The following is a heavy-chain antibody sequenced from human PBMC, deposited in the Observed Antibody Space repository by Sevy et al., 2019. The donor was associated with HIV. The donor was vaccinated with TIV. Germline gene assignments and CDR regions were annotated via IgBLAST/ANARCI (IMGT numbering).Heavy chain of an antibody. CDR2: ISYDGGNK. CDR1: GFTFSSYG. Sequence: GGSLRLSCAASGFTFSSYGMHWVRQAPGKGLEWVAVISYDGGNKYYADSVKGRFTISRDNSKNTLYLQMNSLRAEDTAVYYCAKSFRGVTIAVFDYWGQGTLVTVSS. D-gene: IGHD3-10*01. J-gene: IGHJ4*02. CDR3: AKSFRGVTIAVFDY. V-gene: IGHV3-30*18.